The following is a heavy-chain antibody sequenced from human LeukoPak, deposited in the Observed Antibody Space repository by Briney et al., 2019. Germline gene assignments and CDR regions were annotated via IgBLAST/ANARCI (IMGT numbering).Heavy chain of an antibody. CDR1: GYTFTGYY. Sequence: ASVKVSCKASGYTFTGYYMHWVRQAPGQGLEWMGWINPNSGGTNYAQKFQGRVTMTRDTSISTAYMELSRLRSDDTAVYYCARVTGYVIEDNFDYWGQGTLVTVSP. V-gene: IGHV1-2*02. CDR3: ARVTGYVIEDNFDY. J-gene: IGHJ4*02. D-gene: IGHD2-15*01. CDR2: INPNSGGT.